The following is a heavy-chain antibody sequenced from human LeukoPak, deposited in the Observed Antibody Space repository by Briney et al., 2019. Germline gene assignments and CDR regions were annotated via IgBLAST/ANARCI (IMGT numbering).Heavy chain of an antibody. Sequence: GGSLRLSCAASGFTFSSYAMSWVRQAPGKGLEWVSAISGSGGSTYYADSVKGRFTISRDNSKNTLYLQMNSLRAEDTAVYYCAKDHLLGSGSYWPFGYWGQGTLVTVSS. D-gene: IGHD1-26*01. V-gene: IGHV3-23*01. CDR2: ISGSGGST. CDR1: GFTFSSYA. J-gene: IGHJ4*02. CDR3: AKDHLLGSGSYWPFGY.